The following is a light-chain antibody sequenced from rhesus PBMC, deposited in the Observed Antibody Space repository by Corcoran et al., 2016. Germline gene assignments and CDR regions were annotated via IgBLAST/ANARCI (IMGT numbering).Light chain of an antibody. J-gene: IGLJ6*01. Sequence: QAALPQPPSVSGSPGQSVTISCTGTSSDIGGYYYVPWYQQYPGKAPKLLTYDVTKRPSGVSDRFSGSKSGNTASLIISGLQAEDEADYYCCSYAGSNTLVFGSGTELTVL. V-gene: IGLV2-23*01. CDR1: SSDIGGYYY. CDR3: CSYAGSNTLV. CDR2: DVT.